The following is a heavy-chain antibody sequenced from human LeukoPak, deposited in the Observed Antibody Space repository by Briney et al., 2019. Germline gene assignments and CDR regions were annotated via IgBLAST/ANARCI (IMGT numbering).Heavy chain of an antibody. V-gene: IGHV1-69*01. CDR3: AGCIRFHTYYYYMDV. D-gene: IGHD5/OR15-5a*01. CDR2: IIPIFGTT. J-gene: IGHJ6*03. CDR1: GGTFSSYA. Sequence: SVKVSCKASGGTFSSYAISWVRQAPGQGLEWMGGIIPIFGTTNYAQKFQGRVTITADESTSTAYMELSSLRSEDTAVYYCAGCIRFHTYYYYMDVWGKGTTVTVSS.